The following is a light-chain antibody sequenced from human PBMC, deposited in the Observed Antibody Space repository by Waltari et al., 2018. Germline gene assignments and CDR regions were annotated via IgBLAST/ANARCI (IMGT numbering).Light chain of an antibody. V-gene: IGKV1-5*03. CDR1: QSISSW. Sequence: STLSASVGDRVTITCRASQSISSWLAWYQQKPGKAPKLLIYKASSLESGVPSRFSGSGSGTEFTLTISSLQPDDFATYYCQQYNSYWTFGQGTKVEIK. CDR2: KAS. CDR3: QQYNSYWT. J-gene: IGKJ1*01.